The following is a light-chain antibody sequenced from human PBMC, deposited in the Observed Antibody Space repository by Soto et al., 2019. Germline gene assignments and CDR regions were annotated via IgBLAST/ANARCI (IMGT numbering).Light chain of an antibody. Sequence: EIVMTQSPATLSVSPGERATLSCGASQSVRSNLAWHQQKPGQAPRLLIYGASTRASGIPARFSGSGSGTEFTLTISSLQSEDFAVYYCQQYDNWPLTFGQGTKVEIK. CDR1: QSVRSN. J-gene: IGKJ1*01. V-gene: IGKV3-15*01. CDR2: GAS. CDR3: QQYDNWPLT.